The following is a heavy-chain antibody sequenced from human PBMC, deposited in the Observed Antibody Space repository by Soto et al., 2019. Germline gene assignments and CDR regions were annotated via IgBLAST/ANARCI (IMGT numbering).Heavy chain of an antibody. CDR3: ARDKWLRYIDY. CDR2: IIPILGIA. CDR1: GYTFTSYG. D-gene: IGHD5-12*01. J-gene: IGHJ4*02. V-gene: IGHV1-69*04. Sequence: SVKVSCKASGYTFTSYGISWVRQAPGQGLEWMGRIIPILGIANYAQKFQGRVTITADKSTSTAYMELSSLRSEDTAVYYCARDKWLRYIDYWGQGTLVTVSS.